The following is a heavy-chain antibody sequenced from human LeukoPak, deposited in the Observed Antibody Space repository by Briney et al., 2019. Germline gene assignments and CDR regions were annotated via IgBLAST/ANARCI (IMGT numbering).Heavy chain of an antibody. CDR2: INWNSDSI. D-gene: IGHD3-10*01. Sequence: GGSLRLSCAVSGFTFDDYAMHWVRQVPGKGLEWLSGINWNSDSIGYADSVKGRFTISRDNAKNSLYLQMNSLRAEDTALYYCAKQYSSGSYYYMDVWGKGTTVTISS. J-gene: IGHJ6*03. V-gene: IGHV3-9*01. CDR3: AKQYSSGSYYYMDV. CDR1: GFTFDDYA.